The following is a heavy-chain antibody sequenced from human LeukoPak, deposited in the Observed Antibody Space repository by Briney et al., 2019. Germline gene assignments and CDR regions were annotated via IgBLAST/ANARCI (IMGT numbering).Heavy chain of an antibody. D-gene: IGHD3-22*01. CDR2: IIPIFGTA. V-gene: IGHV1-69*05. CDR3: ARVADYYDSSGLQFDY. Sequence: VASVKVSCKASGYTFTTYGISWVRQAPGQGLEWMGGIIPIFGTANYAQKFQGRVTITTDESTSTAYMELSSLRSEDTAVYYCARVADYYDSSGLQFDYWGQGTLVTVSS. J-gene: IGHJ4*02. CDR1: GYTFTTYG.